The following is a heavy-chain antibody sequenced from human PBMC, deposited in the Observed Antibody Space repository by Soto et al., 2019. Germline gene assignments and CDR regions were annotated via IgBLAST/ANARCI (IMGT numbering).Heavy chain of an antibody. CDR2: INSSSSYT. Sequence: QVQLVESGGGLVKPGGSLRLSCAASGFTFSDYYMSWIRQAPGKGLEWVSYINSSSSYTNYADSVKGRFTISRDNDKNSLYLQMNSLSAEDTAVYYCARIITAAGGRRYCERGGRGTLVTVSS. J-gene: IGHJ2*01. D-gene: IGHD6-13*01. V-gene: IGHV3-11*05. CDR3: ARIITAAGGRRYCER. CDR1: GFTFSDYY.